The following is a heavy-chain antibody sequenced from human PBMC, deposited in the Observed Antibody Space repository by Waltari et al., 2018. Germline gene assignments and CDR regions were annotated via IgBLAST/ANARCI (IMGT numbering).Heavy chain of an antibody. D-gene: IGHD1-7*01. CDR1: GDSPGTNY. CDR3: ARALWRVGTRGDFFDI. V-gene: IGHV4-59*01. J-gene: IGHJ3*02. Sequence: QVQLRESGPGLVKSSETLSLTCSVSGDSPGTNYWRWIRQSPGKGLEWIGYVQSSGSTDYNPSFRGRVTMSADASKNQFSLTLKSLTAADTATYFCARALWRVGTRGDFFDIWGRGTTVTVS. CDR2: VQSSGST.